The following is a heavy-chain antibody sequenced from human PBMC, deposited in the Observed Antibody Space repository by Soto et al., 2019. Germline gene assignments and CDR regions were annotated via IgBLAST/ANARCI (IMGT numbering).Heavy chain of an antibody. CDR2: IYYIGTT. CDR3: ARLAYSHYST. J-gene: IGHJ4*02. V-gene: IGHV4-39*01. CDR1: GGSIKVGGYC. D-gene: IGHD5-12*01. Sequence: SETLSLTCTVSGGSIKVGGYCWGWIRQPPGKGLEWVATIYYIGTTYYNPSLKSRLTISLDTSRNQFSLDLTSVTAADTAVYYCARLAYSHYSTWGQGTLVTVSS.